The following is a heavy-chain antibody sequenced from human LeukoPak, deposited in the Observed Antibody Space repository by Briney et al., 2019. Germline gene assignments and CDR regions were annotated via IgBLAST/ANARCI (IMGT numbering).Heavy chain of an antibody. V-gene: IGHV3-23*01. J-gene: IGHJ4*02. CDR2: INSRGDAT. CDR1: GFTFSSYV. CDR3: AKGGDCSGGSCNFRPFDY. Sequence: GGSLRLSCAASGFTFSSYVISWVRQAPGEGLEWVSAINSRGDATSYADSVKGRFTISRDNSKNTLYLQMNSLRVDDTAVYYCAKGGDCSGGSCNFRPFDYWGQGTLVTVSS. D-gene: IGHD2-15*01.